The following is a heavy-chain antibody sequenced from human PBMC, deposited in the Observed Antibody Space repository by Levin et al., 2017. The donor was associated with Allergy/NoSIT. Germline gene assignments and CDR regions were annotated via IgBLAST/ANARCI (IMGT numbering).Heavy chain of an antibody. CDR1: GGSISSYY. Sequence: PSETLSLTCTVSGGSISSYYWSWIRQPPGKGLEWIGYIYYSGSTNYNPSLKSRVTISVDTSKNQFSLKLSSVTAADTAVYYCARDGGLRGGNPAGRFDYWGQGTLVTVSS. V-gene: IGHV4-59*01. J-gene: IGHJ4*02. D-gene: IGHD4-23*01. CDR3: ARDGGLRGGNPAGRFDY. CDR2: IYYSGST.